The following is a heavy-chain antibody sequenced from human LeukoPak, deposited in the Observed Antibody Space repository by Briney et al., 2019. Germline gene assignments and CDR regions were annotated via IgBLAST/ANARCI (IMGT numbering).Heavy chain of an antibody. D-gene: IGHD6-13*01. CDR1: GFTFSSYT. J-gene: IGHJ5*02. V-gene: IGHV3-23*01. Sequence: GGSLRLSCAASGFTFSSYTMAWVRQAPGKGLEWISDIDHTGDRTYYRDSVKGQFTISRDNSKNTLYLQMDSLRVEDTATYYCAKAGSISWYDHWGQGTLVTVS. CDR2: IDHTGDRT. CDR3: AKAGSISWYDH.